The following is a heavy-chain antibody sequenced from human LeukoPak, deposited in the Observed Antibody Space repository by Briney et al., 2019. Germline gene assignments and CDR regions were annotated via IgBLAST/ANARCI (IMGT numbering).Heavy chain of an antibody. CDR2: INWNGGNT. CDR1: GFTFDDYG. V-gene: IGHV3-20*04. Sequence: GGSLRLSCAASGFTFDDYGMSWVRQGPGKGLEWVSGINWNGGNTGYADSVKGRFTISRDNAKNSLYLQMNSLRAEDTALYYCAKDKWSGAVKFNWFDPWGQGTLVTVSS. J-gene: IGHJ5*02. CDR3: AKDKWSGAVKFNWFDP. D-gene: IGHD6-19*01.